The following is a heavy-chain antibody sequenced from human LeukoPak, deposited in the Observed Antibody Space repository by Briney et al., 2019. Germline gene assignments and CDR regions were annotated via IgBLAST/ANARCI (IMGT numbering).Heavy chain of an antibody. D-gene: IGHD2-15*01. CDR1: GFTFSDYY. CDR2: ISSSGSTI. CDR3: ARGEVVVAATPFDY. Sequence: GGSLRLSCAASGFTFSDYYMSWIRQAPGKGLEWVSYISSSGSTIYYADSVKGRFAISRDNAKNSLYLQMNSLRAEDTAVYYCARGEVVVAATPFDYWGQGTLVTVSS. V-gene: IGHV3-11*04. J-gene: IGHJ4*02.